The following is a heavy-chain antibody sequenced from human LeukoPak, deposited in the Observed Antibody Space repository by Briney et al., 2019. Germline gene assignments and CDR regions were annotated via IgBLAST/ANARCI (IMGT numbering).Heavy chain of an antibody. CDR3: ARHGGTYSLGAFDI. V-gene: IGHV4-39*01. CDR1: GFTVSSNY. CDR2: IYFTGST. J-gene: IGHJ3*02. Sequence: GSLRLSCAASGFTVSSNYMSWIRQPPGKGLEWIGSIYFTGSTYYNPSLKSRITMSVDTSKKHFSLKLSSMTAADTAVYYCARHGGTYSLGAFDIWGQGTMVTVSS. D-gene: IGHD2-15*01.